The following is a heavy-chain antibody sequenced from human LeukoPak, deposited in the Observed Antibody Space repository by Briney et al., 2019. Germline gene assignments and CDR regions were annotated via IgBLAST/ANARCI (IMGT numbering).Heavy chain of an antibody. CDR1: GFTFNTYT. CDR2: ISGSSGII. CDR3: ARLGIVASAHYFDY. J-gene: IGHJ4*02. D-gene: IGHD5-12*01. V-gene: IGHV3-48*01. Sequence: GGSLRLPCAASGFTFNTYTMNWVRQAPGKGLEWVSYISGSSGIIDYADSVRGRFTISRDNAKNSLYLQMNSLRAADTAVYYCARLGIVASAHYFDYWGQGTLVTVSS.